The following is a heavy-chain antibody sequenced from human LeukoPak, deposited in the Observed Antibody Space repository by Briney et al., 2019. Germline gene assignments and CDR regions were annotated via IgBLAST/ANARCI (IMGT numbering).Heavy chain of an antibody. CDR1: GGSISSYY. J-gene: IGHJ6*02. Sequence: SETLSLTCTVSGGSISSYYWSWIRQPPGKGLEWIGYIYYSGSTNYNPSLKSRVTISVDTSKNQFSLKLSSVTAADTAVYYCAGARRDGYNYYGMDVWGQGTTVTVSS. D-gene: IGHD5-24*01. V-gene: IGHV4-59*01. CDR2: IYYSGST. CDR3: AGARRDGYNYYGMDV.